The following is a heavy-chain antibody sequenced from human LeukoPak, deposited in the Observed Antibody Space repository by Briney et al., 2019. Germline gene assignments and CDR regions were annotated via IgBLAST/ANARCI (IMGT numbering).Heavy chain of an antibody. CDR1: GGSISSYY. J-gene: IGHJ2*01. CDR3: ARDYGDIPPDWYYDL. V-gene: IGHV4-59*01. CDR2: IYYSGST. D-gene: IGHD4-17*01. Sequence: ETLSLTCTVSGGSISSYYWSWIRQPPGKGLEWIGYIYYSGSTNYNPSLKSRVTISVDTSKNQFSLKLRSVTAADTAVYYCARDYGDIPPDWYYDLWGRGTLVTVSS.